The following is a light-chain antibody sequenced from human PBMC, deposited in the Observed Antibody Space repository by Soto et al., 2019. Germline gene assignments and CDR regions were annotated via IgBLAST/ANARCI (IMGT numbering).Light chain of an antibody. CDR2: AAS. CDR1: QSVSSAY. Sequence: EIVLTQSPGTLSLSPGERATLSCRASQSVSSAYLAWYQHKPGQPPTLLIYAASSRVTGIPDRFSGSGSGTDFTLAISRLEPEDVAVYYCQQYGSSSTGTFGQGTKVEIK. J-gene: IGKJ1*01. CDR3: QQYGSSSTGT. V-gene: IGKV3-20*01.